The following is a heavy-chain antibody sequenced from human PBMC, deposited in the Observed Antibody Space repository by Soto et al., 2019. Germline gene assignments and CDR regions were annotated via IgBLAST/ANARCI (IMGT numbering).Heavy chain of an antibody. D-gene: IGHD3-9*01. Sequence: PGGSLRLSCAASGFTFSSYSMNWVRQAPGKGLEWVSSISSSSSYIYYADSVKGRFTISRDNAKNSLYLQMNSLRAEDTAVYYCARDLTDYDTSFPYGMDVWRQGTTVTVSS. J-gene: IGHJ6*02. CDR1: GFTFSSYS. CDR2: ISSSSSYI. V-gene: IGHV3-21*01. CDR3: ARDLTDYDTSFPYGMDV.